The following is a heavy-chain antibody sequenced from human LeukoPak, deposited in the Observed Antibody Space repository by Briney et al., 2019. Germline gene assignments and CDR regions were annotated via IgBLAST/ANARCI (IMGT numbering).Heavy chain of an antibody. CDR1: GYTFTSYD. CDR3: AKGRLSGSYNRFES. V-gene: IGHV1-8*01. Sequence: ASVRVSCKASGYTFTSYDINWVRQATGQGLEWMGWMNPKNGDTNYAQNFQGRVTMTRDTSILTVYMEVSSLRSDDTAVYYCAKGRLSGSYNRFESWGQGTLVTVSS. CDR2: MNPKNGDT. D-gene: IGHD1-26*01. J-gene: IGHJ5*01.